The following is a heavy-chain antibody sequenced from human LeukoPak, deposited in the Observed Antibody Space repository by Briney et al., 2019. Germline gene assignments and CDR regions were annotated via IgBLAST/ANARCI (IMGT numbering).Heavy chain of an antibody. CDR2: TNHSGST. J-gene: IGHJ5*02. Sequence: PSETLSLTCTVSGGSISSSSYYWSWIRQPPGKGLEWIGETNHSGSTNYNPSLKSRVTISVDTSKNQFSLKLSSVTAADTAVYYCARDREGGYDFEWFDPWGQGTLVTVSS. CDR3: ARDREGGYDFEWFDP. CDR1: GGSISSSSYY. V-gene: IGHV4-39*07. D-gene: IGHD5-12*01.